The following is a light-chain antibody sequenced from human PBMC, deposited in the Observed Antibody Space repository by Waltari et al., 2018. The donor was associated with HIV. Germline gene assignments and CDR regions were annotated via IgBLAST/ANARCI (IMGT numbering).Light chain of an antibody. V-gene: IGLV2-14*03. CDR1: NSDIGGHNS. CDR2: DVS. Sequence: QSALTQPASVSGSPGQSITISCTGTNSDIGGHNSVARYQHHPGKAPQLIIYDVSNRPSGVSNRFSGSKSGNTASLTISGLQAEDEADYYCKSSTSRSTPCVFGSGTKVTVL. CDR3: KSSTSRSTPCV. J-gene: IGLJ1*01.